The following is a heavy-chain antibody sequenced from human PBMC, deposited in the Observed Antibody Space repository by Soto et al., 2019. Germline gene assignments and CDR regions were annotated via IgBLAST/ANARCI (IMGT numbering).Heavy chain of an antibody. Sequence: GASGKGSCKVSGYTLTELSIHWGGQAPGKGLEWMGGFDPEDGETIYAQKFQGRVTMTEDTSTDTAYMELSSLRSEDTAVYYCATSDHSSSWYPNPFDYWGQGTLVTVSS. V-gene: IGHV1-24*01. D-gene: IGHD6-13*01. J-gene: IGHJ4*02. CDR3: ATSDHSSSWYPNPFDY. CDR2: FDPEDGET. CDR1: GYTLTELS.